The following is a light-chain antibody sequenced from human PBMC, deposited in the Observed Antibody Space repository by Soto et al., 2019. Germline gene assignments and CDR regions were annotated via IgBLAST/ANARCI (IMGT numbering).Light chain of an antibody. CDR1: QNIYTW. J-gene: IGKJ5*01. CDR2: EAS. Sequence: EIQMTQSPATLYASIGDIVAITCRASQNIYTWLAWYQQKPGKAPKLLIYEASSLESGVPSRFSGSGSGTEFTLTINSLQADDFATYYCQQHNSFSITFGQGRLLE. CDR3: QQHNSFSIT. V-gene: IGKV1-5*03.